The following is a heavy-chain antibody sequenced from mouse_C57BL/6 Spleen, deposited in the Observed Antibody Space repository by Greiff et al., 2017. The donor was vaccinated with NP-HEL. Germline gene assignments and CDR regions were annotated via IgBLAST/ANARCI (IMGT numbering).Heavy chain of an antibody. CDR2: INPNNGGT. CDR1: GYTFTDYN. J-gene: IGHJ2*01. D-gene: IGHD1-1*01. V-gene: IGHV1-22*01. Sequence: EVQLQQSGPELVKPGASVKMSCKASGYTFTDYNMHWVKQSHGKSLEWIGYINPNNGGTSYNQKIKGKATLTVNKSSSTAYMELRSLTSEDSAVYYCARKLYYGSSYEDYWGQGTTLTVSS. CDR3: ARKLYYGSSYEDY.